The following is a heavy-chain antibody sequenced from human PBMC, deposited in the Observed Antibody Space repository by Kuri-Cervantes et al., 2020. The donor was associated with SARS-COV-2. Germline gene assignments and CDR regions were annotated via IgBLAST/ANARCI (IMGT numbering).Heavy chain of an antibody. J-gene: IGHJ6*02. Sequence: GGSLRLSCAASGFTVSSNYMSWVRQAPGKGLEWDSVIYSGGSTYYADSVKGRFTISRDNSKNTLYLQMNSLRAEDTAVYYCARYGAVERDYYYYYGMDVWGQGTTVTVSS. V-gene: IGHV3-66*01. CDR1: GFTVSSNY. D-gene: IGHD1-1*01. CDR2: IYSGGST. CDR3: ARYGAVERDYYYYYGMDV.